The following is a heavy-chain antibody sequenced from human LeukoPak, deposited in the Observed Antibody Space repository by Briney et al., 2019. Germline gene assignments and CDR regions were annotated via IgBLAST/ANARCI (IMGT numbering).Heavy chain of an antibody. V-gene: IGHV3-30*02. Sequence: GGSLRLSCTASGFTFSAYAMHWVRQAPGKGLEWVALIGYNGGKEHHADSVKGRFTVSRDNSKNTLYLQMNSLRAEDTAVYYCAKVSSSCPDCSFDSWGQGTLVTVSS. D-gene: IGHD6-13*01. J-gene: IGHJ4*02. CDR2: IGYNGGKE. CDR1: GFTFSAYA. CDR3: AKVSSSCPDCSFDS.